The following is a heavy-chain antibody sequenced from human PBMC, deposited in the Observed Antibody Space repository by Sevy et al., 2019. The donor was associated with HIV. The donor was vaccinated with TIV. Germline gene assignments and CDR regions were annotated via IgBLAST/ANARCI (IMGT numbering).Heavy chain of an antibody. D-gene: IGHD3-9*01. CDR3: ARGPTYYDILNGHDFYGMDV. J-gene: IGHJ6*02. CDR1: GGSVSSGSYY. CDR2: IYYSGST. Sequence: SETLSLTCTVSGGSVSSGSYYWSWIRQPPGKGLEWIGYIYYSGSTNYNPSLKSRVTISVDTSKNQFSLKLSSVTAADTAVYYCARGPTYYDILNGHDFYGMDVWGQGTTVTVSS. V-gene: IGHV4-61*01.